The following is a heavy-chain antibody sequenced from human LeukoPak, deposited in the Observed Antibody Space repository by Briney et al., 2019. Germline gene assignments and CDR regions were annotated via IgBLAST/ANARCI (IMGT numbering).Heavy chain of an antibody. V-gene: IGHV3-23*01. Sequence: GGSLRLSWAAAGFIFTTHAVSWVRQAGGEWRESVSWVRDSGDGTYYAESVKGRFTISRDNSKNTVFLQMNSLRADDTAKYYCAKDQAPGSWHTPSDFWGQGTVVTVSA. CDR2: VRDSGDGT. D-gene: IGHD6-13*01. CDR1: GFIFTTHA. CDR3: AKDQAPGSWHTPSDF. J-gene: IGHJ4*02.